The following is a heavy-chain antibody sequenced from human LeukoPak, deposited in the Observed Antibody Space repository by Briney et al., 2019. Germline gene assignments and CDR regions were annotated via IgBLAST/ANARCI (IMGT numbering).Heavy chain of an antibody. CDR1: GGSISSYY. CDR2: IYTSGST. D-gene: IGHD1-26*01. Sequence: SETLSLTCTVSGGSISSYYWSWIRQPPGKGLEWIGYIYTSGSTNYNPSLTSRVTISVDTSKNQFSLKLSSVTAADTAVYYCARHPWSAGCRGGFDPWGQGALVTVSS. CDR3: ARHPWSAGCRGGFDP. J-gene: IGHJ5*02. V-gene: IGHV4-4*09.